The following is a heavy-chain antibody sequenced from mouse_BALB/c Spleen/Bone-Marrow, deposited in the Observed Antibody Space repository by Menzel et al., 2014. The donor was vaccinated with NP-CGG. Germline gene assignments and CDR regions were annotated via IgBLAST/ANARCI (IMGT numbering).Heavy chain of an antibody. V-gene: IGHV4-1*02. Sequence: DVKLVESGGGLVHPGGSLKLSCAASGFDFSSYWMSWVRQAPGKGLEWIGEINPDSSTINYTPSLKDKFIISRDNAKNTLYLQMSKVRSEDTALYYCVRLNYYGNLFVWGAGTTVTVSS. D-gene: IGHD1-1*01. CDR3: VRLNYYGNLFV. CDR1: GFDFSSYW. CDR2: INPDSSTI. J-gene: IGHJ1*01.